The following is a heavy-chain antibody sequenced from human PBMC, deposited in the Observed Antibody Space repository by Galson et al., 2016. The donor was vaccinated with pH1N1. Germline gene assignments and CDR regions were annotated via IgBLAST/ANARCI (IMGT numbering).Heavy chain of an antibody. CDR2: IIPVFGTT. D-gene: IGHD3-22*01. CDR1: GGTFSSYA. Sequence: SVKVSCKAPGGTFSSYAISWVRQAPGQGLESMGGIIPVFGTTNYAQKFQGRVTITADESTSTAYMELRRLRSEDTAVYYCARGARPVRILGRGSGGYYYDFDYWGQGTLVTVSS. V-gene: IGHV1-69*13. CDR3: ARGARPVRILGRGSGGYYYDFDY. J-gene: IGHJ4*02.